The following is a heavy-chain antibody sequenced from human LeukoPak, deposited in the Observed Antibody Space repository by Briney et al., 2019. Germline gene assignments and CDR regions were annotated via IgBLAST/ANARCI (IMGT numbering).Heavy chain of an antibody. D-gene: IGHD2-21*02. J-gene: IGHJ5*02. CDR2: IYPGDSDT. CDR3: ARHMTGFDP. Sequence: EWMGIIYPGDSDTRYSPSFQGQVTISADKSISPAYLQWSSLKASDTAIYYCARHMTGFDPWGQGTLVTVSS. V-gene: IGHV5-51*01.